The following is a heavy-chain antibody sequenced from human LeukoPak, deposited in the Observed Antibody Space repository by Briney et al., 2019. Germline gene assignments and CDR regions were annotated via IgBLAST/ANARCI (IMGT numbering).Heavy chain of an antibody. J-gene: IGHJ2*01. CDR3: ASKYSSGWYLYFDL. CDR2: ISGSGGST. V-gene: IGHV3-23*01. CDR1: GFTFSSYA. Sequence: GGSLRLSCVVSGFTFSSYAMGWVRQAPGKRLEWVSAISGSGGSTYYADSVKGRFTISRDNSKNTLYLQMNSLRADDTAVYYCASKYSSGWYLYFDLWGRGTLVTVSS. D-gene: IGHD6-19*01.